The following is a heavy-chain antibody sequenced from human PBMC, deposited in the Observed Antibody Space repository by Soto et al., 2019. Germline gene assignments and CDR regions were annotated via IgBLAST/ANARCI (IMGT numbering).Heavy chain of an antibody. J-gene: IGHJ5*01. CDR2: ISSSSAYI. D-gene: IGHD6-25*01. CDR3: TREASRESSARGWFDT. V-gene: IGHV3-21*01. Sequence: GVSLRLSCAASGFTFRSFTMNWVRQAPGKGLEWVSTISSSSAYIYYTDALRGRFTISRDNAKNSLHLQMNSLRAEDTAVYYCTREASRESSARGWFDTCGPGNLVTV. CDR1: GFTFRSFT.